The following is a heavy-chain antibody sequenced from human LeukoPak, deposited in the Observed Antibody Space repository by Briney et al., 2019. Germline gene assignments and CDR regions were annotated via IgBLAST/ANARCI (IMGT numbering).Heavy chain of an antibody. CDR2: IYYSGST. CDR1: GGSISSSSYY. Sequence: SQTLSLTCTVSGGSISSSSYYWGWIRQPPGKGLEWIGSIYYSGSTYYNPSLESRVAISADMSKNQFSLKLTSVTGADTAVYYCAGERGEEYSSGWYKRNYFDNWGQGIRVTVSS. J-gene: IGHJ4*02. V-gene: IGHV4-39*07. D-gene: IGHD6-19*01. CDR3: AGERGEEYSSGWYKRNYFDN.